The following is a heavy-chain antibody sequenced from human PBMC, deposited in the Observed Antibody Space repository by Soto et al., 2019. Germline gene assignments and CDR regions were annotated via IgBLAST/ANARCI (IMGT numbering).Heavy chain of an antibody. V-gene: IGHV3-73*01. CDR1: GFTFSGSA. Sequence: ESLRLSCAASGFTFSGSAMHWVRQASGKGLEWVGRIRSKANSYATAYAASVKGRFTISRDDSKNTAYLQMNSLKTEDTAVYYCTRHQLELRASMDVWGQGTTVTVSS. CDR3: TRHQLELRASMDV. D-gene: IGHD1-1*01. J-gene: IGHJ6*02. CDR2: IRSKANSYAT.